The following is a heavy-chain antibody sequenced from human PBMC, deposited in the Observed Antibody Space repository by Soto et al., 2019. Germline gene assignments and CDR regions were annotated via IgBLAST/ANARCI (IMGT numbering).Heavy chain of an antibody. CDR2: IYYSGST. V-gene: IGHV4-59*08. D-gene: IGHD1-7*01. CDR1: GGSTSSYY. Sequence: SETLSLTCSVSGGSTSSYYWSWIRQPPGKGLEWIGYIYYSGSTDYSPSLKSRVTMSIDTSQNQVSLNLTSVTAADTAVYYCATMGTPATGLYYFDYWGQGTLVTVSS. CDR3: ATMGTPATGLYYFDY. J-gene: IGHJ4*02.